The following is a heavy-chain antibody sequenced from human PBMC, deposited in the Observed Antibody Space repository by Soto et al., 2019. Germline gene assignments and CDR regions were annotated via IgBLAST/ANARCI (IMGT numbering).Heavy chain of an antibody. CDR1: GGTLSSYT. J-gene: IGHJ4*01. CDR2: ITPMFATT. D-gene: IGHD3-10*01. V-gene: IGHV1-69*13. CDR3: ARGAARGAAVY. Sequence: SVKVSCKASGGTLSSYTISWLRQAPGQGLEWMGGITPMFATTNYTQKFQGRVTITVTADESTRTAYMELSSLRSEDTAVYYCARGAARGAAVYWGQGTLVTVSS.